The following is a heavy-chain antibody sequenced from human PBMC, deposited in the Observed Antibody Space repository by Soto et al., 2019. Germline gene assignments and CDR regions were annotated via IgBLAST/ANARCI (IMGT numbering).Heavy chain of an antibody. CDR1: GGSTSGGNYY. CDR3: ARDRGFGMDV. CDR2: IYNSGST. V-gene: IGHV4-31*03. J-gene: IGHJ6*02. Sequence: QVQLQESGPGLAKPSETLSLTCTVSGGSTSGGNYYWNWIRQHPGTGLEWIGNIYNSGSTYYNPSLKSRVIISVDTSKNQLSLRLSSVTAADTAVYYCARDRGFGMDVWGQGTTVTVSS.